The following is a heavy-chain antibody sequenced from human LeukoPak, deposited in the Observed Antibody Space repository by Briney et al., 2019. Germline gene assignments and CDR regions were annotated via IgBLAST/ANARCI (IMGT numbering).Heavy chain of an antibody. V-gene: IGHV4-59*08. CDR3: ARLHLAVDLGAVDI. D-gene: IGHD6-19*01. CDR1: GGSISGDY. J-gene: IGHJ3*02. CDR2: IFYSGTT. Sequence: SETLSLTCTGSGGSISGDYWIGVRQAPGKGREWIGYIFYSGTTNQNPSLKSRVAISVETSKNQFSLRLNSVTAADTAMYYCARLHLAVDLGAVDIWGQGTMVTVSS.